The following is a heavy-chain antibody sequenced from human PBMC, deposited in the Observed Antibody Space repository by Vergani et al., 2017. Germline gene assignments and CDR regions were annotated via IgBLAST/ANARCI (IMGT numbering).Heavy chain of an antibody. J-gene: IGHJ4*02. V-gene: IGHV3-33*06. Sequence: QVQLVESGGGLVKPGGSLRLSCAASGFTFSSYGMHWVRQAPGKGLEWVAVIWYDGSNKYYADSVKGRFTISRDNSKNTLYLQMNSLRAEDTAVYYCAKDVSTIQLWDAVDYWGQGTLVTVSS. CDR2: IWYDGSNK. CDR1: GFTFSSYG. CDR3: AKDVSTIQLWDAVDY. D-gene: IGHD5-18*01.